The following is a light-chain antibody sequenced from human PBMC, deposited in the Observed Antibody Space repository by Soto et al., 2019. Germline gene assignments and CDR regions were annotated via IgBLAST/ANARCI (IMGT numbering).Light chain of an antibody. CDR2: ESS. CDR3: QQRSNCPQT. V-gene: IGKV3-11*01. Sequence: EIVLTQSPATLSLSPGERATLSCRASQSVANYLDWYQQKPGQAPRLLIYESSNRATGIAARVSGSGSGTDFTLTISSLEPEDFAVYYCQQRSNCPQTFGQGTKVDIK. J-gene: IGKJ1*01. CDR1: QSVANY.